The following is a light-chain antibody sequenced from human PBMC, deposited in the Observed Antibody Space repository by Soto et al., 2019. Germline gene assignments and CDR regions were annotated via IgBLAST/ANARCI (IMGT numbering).Light chain of an antibody. CDR1: QSVSSSY. Sequence: EIVLTQSPGTLSLSPGERATLSCRASQSVSSSYLAWYQQKPGQAPRLLISGASSRATGIPDRFSGSGSGTDFTLTISRLDPEDSSGYYCQQYDSSPGTFGQGTKVEIK. CDR2: GAS. V-gene: IGKV3-20*01. J-gene: IGKJ1*01. CDR3: QQYDSSPGT.